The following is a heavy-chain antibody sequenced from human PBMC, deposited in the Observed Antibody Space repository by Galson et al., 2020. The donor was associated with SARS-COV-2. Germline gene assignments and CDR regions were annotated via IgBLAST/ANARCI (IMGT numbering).Heavy chain of an antibody. CDR2: ISDDGSGT. V-gene: IGHV3-74*01. J-gene: IGHJ4*02. Sequence: TGGSLRLSCAASGFTFTTYWMHWVRHAPGKGLEWVSHISDDGSGTSYTDSVQGRFTISRDNAKNTLFLQMNSLRAEDTAVYYCYGYYSRPLDYWGQGTLVTVSS. D-gene: IGHD5-18*01. CDR3: YGYYSRPLDY. CDR1: GFTFTTYW.